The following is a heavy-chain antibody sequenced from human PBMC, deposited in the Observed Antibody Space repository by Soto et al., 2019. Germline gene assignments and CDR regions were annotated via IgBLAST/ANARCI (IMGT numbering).Heavy chain of an antibody. CDR2: ISGSGGST. CDR1: GFTFSSYA. J-gene: IGHJ4*02. V-gene: IGHV3-23*01. CDR3: AKEYGYSSSWFEFDY. Sequence: EVQLLESGGGLVQPGGSLRLSCAASGFTFSSYAMSWVRQAPGKGLEWVSAISGSGGSTYYADSVKRRFTISRDNSKNTLYLQMNSLRAEDTAVYYCAKEYGYSSSWFEFDYWAQGTLVTVSS. D-gene: IGHD6-13*01.